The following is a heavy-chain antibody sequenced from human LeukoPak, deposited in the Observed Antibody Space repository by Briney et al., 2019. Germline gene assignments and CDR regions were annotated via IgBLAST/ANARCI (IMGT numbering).Heavy chain of an antibody. CDR3: AKGVRQWLNLYYFDY. CDR1: GFTFSSYA. V-gene: IGHV3-23*01. D-gene: IGHD6-19*01. CDR2: ISGSGGST. Sequence: PGGSLRLSCAASGFTFSSYAMTWVRQAPGKGLEWVSAISGSGGSTYYADSVKGRFTISRDNSKNTLYLQMNSLRAEDTAVYYCAKGVRQWLNLYYFDYWGQGTLVTVSS. J-gene: IGHJ4*02.